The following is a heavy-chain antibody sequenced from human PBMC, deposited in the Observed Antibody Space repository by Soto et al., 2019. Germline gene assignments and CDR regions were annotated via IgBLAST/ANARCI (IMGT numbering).Heavy chain of an antibody. J-gene: IGHJ4*02. D-gene: IGHD6-19*01. CDR3: AKELITSGWALEYMFDY. V-gene: IGHV3-23*01. Sequence: EVQLLESGGGLVQPGGSLRLSCVASGFTFSSHAMSWVRQAPGKGLEWVSGISGRGDSAFYADSVKGRFTVSRVTSKNTLYLQLNSLRVEDTAGYYCAKELITSGWALEYMFDYWGQGTLVAVSS. CDR2: ISGRGDSA. CDR1: GFTFSSHA.